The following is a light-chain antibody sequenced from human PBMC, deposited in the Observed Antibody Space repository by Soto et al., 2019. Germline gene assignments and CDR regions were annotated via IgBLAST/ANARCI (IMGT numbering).Light chain of an antibody. J-gene: IGLJ2*01. CDR3: TSYTSSSTVV. CDR1: SSDVGAYNY. CDR2: AVS. Sequence: QSALTQPASVSGSPGQSITISCTGTSSDVGAYNYVSWYQQHPGKAPKLIIYAVSNRPSGVSNRFSGSKSGNTASLTISGLQAEDEADDYCTSYTSSSTVVFGGGTKVTVL. V-gene: IGLV2-14*01.